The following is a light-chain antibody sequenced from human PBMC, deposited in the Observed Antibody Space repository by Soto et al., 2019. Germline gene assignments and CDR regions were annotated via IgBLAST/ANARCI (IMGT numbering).Light chain of an antibody. CDR1: SSDVGGYNY. V-gene: IGLV2-14*01. CDR3: SSYTSSSTLFYV. Sequence: QSALTQPASVSGSPGQSITISCTGTSSDVGGYNYVSWYQQHPGKAPKLMIYEVSNRPSGVSNRFSGSKSGNTASLTISGXQAEDGADYYCSSYTSSSTLFYVFGTGTKLTVL. J-gene: IGLJ1*01. CDR2: EVS.